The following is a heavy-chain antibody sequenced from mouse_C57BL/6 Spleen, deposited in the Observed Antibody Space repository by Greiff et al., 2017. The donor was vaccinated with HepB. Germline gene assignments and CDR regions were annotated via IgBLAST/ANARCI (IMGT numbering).Heavy chain of an antibody. J-gene: IGHJ3*01. D-gene: IGHD2-1*01. CDR1: GYTFTSYG. CDR3: ASVYYGNGGFAY. V-gene: IGHV1-81*01. Sequence: VQLQQSGAELARPGASVKLSCKASGYTFTSYGISWVKQRTGQGLEWIGEIYPRSGNTYYNEKFKGKATLTADKSSSTAYMELRSLTSEDSAVYFCASVYYGNGGFAYWGQGTLVTVSA. CDR2: IYPRSGNT.